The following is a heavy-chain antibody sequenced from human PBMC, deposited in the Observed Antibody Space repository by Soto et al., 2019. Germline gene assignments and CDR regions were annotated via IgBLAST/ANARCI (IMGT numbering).Heavy chain of an antibody. V-gene: IGHV1-18*01. J-gene: IGHJ4*02. CDR3: ARGDIVVVDVAAIDY. CDR1: GYTFTSDG. D-gene: IGHD2-15*01. CDR2: ISAYNGNT. Sequence: ASVKVSCKASGYTFTSDGISWVRQAPGQGLEWMGWISAYNGNTNYAQKLQGRVTMTTDTSTSTAYMELRSLRSDDTAVYYCARGDIVVVDVAAIDYWGQGTLVTVSS.